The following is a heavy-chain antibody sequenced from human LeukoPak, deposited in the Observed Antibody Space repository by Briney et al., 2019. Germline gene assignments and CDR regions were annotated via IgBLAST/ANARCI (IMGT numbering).Heavy chain of an antibody. CDR3: ARDRSSFSHYYGMDV. J-gene: IGHJ6*02. Sequence: GGSLRLSCAASGFTFSSYSMNWVRQAPGKGLEWVSYISSSSSTIYYADSVKGRFTISRDNAKNSLYLQMNSLRAEDAAVYYCARDRSSFSHYYGMDVWGQGTTVTVSS. D-gene: IGHD2/OR15-2a*01. V-gene: IGHV3-48*01. CDR1: GFTFSSYS. CDR2: ISSSSSTI.